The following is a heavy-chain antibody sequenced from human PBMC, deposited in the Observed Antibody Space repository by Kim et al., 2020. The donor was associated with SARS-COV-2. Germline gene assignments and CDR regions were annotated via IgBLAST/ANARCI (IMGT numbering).Heavy chain of an antibody. J-gene: IGHJ4*02. CDR3: ARGPIIAVAGTSPFDY. CDR1: GYSISSGYY. Sequence: SETLSLTCTVSGYSISSGYYWGWIRQPPGKGLEWIGSIYHSGSTYYNPSLKSRVTISVDTSKNQFSLKLSSVTAADTAVYYCARGPIIAVAGTSPFDYWGQGTLVTVSS. CDR2: IYHSGST. V-gene: IGHV4-38-2*02. D-gene: IGHD6-19*01.